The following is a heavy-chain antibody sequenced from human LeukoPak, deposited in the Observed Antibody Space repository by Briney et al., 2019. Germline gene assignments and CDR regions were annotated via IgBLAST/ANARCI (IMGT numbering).Heavy chain of an antibody. Sequence: SETLSLTCTVSGGGSVGSGTYYWSWIRQPPGKGLEWIGYIYYSGSTSYNPSLKSRVTISVDTSKNQFSLKLSSVTAADTAVYYCARDESGAIGDYFDYWGQGTLVTVSS. V-gene: IGHV4-61*01. CDR1: GGGSVGSGTYY. J-gene: IGHJ4*02. CDR2: IYYSGST. CDR3: ARDESGAIGDYFDY. D-gene: IGHD2-2*02.